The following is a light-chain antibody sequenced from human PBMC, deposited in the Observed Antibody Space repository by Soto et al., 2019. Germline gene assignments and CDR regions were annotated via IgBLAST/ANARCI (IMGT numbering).Light chain of an antibody. CDR3: QQYNGWPLT. V-gene: IGKV3D-15*01. Sequence: EIVMTQSPATLSVSPGERATLSCRASQSVSSNLAWYQQKPGQAPSLLIYDISARATGIPTRFSGSGSGTEFTPTISSLQSEDFEVYYCQQYNGWPLTLGGGTNVEIK. CDR2: DIS. J-gene: IGKJ4*01. CDR1: QSVSSN.